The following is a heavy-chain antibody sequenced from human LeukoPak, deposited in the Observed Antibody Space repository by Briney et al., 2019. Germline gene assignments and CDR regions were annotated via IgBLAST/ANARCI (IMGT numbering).Heavy chain of an antibody. D-gene: IGHD2-15*01. J-gene: IGHJ3*02. V-gene: IGHV3-23*01. CDR1: GFTFSSYA. CDR2: ISGSGGST. CDR3: AKNGYCSGGSCYSLTRREAFDI. Sequence: GGSLRLSCAASGFTFSSYAMSWVRQAPGKGLEWVSAISGSGGSTYYADSVKGRFTISRDNSKNTLYLQMNSLRAEDTAVYYCAKNGYCSGGSCYSLTRREAFDIWGQGTMVTVSS.